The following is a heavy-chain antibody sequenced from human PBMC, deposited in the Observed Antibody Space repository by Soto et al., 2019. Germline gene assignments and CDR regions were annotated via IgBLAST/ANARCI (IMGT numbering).Heavy chain of an antibody. D-gene: IGHD3-22*01. CDR1: GFTFSSYG. Sequence: QVQLVESGGGVVQPGRSLRLSCAASGFTFSSYGMHWVRQAPGKGLEWVAVIWYDGSNKYYADSVKGRFTISRDNSKNTLYLQMNSLRAEDTAVYYSATSSGYYIQRFDYWGQGTRVTVSS. V-gene: IGHV3-33*01. CDR2: IWYDGSNK. J-gene: IGHJ4*02. CDR3: ATSSGYYIQRFDY.